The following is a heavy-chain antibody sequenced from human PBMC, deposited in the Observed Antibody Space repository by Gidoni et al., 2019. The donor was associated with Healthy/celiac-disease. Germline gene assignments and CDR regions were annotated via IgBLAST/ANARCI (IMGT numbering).Heavy chain of an antibody. CDR1: GWSFSGYY. J-gene: IGHJ4*02. CDR2: INHSGST. CDR3: ARAYYGSGSYDY. V-gene: IGHV4-34*01. D-gene: IGHD3-10*01. Sequence: QVQLQQWGAGLLKPSATLSLTCAVYGWSFSGYYWSWIRQPPGKGLEWIGEINHSGSTNYNPSLKSRVTISVDTSKSQFSLKLSSVTAADTAVYYCARAYYGSGSYDYWGQGTLVTVSS.